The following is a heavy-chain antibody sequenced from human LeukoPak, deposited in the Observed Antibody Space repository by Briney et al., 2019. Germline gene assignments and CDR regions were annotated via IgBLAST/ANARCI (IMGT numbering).Heavy chain of an antibody. Sequence: ASVKVSFKASGYTFTTHGISWVRQAPGQGLEWMGWISAYNGNTNCAQKVQARVTMTTDTSTSTAYMELRSLRSDDTAIYYCARNYDSSKDGNDYWGQGTLVTVSS. D-gene: IGHD3-22*01. CDR3: ARNYDSSKDGNDY. CDR2: ISAYNGNT. J-gene: IGHJ4*02. CDR1: GYTFTTHG. V-gene: IGHV1-18*01.